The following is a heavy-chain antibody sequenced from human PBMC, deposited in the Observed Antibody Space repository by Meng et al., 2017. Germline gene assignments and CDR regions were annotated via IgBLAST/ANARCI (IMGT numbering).Heavy chain of an antibody. CDR1: GFTFSSHA. Sequence: GESLKISCAASGFTFSSHAMHWVRQAPGKGLEWVAVISYDGSNKYYADSVKGRFTISRDNSKNTLYLQMNSLRAEDTAVYYCARVNGADYYDSSGSPKHGMDVWGQGTTVTVSS. CDR3: ARVNGADYYDSSGSPKHGMDV. CDR2: ISYDGSNK. D-gene: IGHD3-22*01. V-gene: IGHV3-30*01. J-gene: IGHJ6*02.